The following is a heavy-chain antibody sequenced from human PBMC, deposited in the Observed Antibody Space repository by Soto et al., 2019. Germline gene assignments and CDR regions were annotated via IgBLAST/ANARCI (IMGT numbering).Heavy chain of an antibody. D-gene: IGHD3-16*01. J-gene: IGHJ5*02. CDR2: ISGSGSPI. CDR1: GFTFGSYE. V-gene: IGHV3-48*03. CDR3: ARGGRFFDA. Sequence: GGSLRLSCAASGFTFGSYEMNWVRQAPGKGLEWLSYISGSGSPIYYADSVKGRFTISRDSAKNSLYLQMNSLRAEDTAVYFCARGGRFFDAWGQGTLVTVSS.